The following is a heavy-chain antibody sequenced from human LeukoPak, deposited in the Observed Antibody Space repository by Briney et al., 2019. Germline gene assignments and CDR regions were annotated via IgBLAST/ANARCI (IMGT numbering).Heavy chain of an antibody. J-gene: IGHJ4*02. D-gene: IGHD5-12*01. CDR1: GGSFSGYY. Sequence: SETLSLTCAVYGGSFSGYYWSWIRQPPGKGLEWIGEINHSGNTNYNPSLKSRVTISVDTSKNQFSLKLSSVTAADTAVYYCARVSGYPKNWGQGTLVTVSS. V-gene: IGHV4-34*01. CDR3: ARVSGYPKN. CDR2: INHSGNT.